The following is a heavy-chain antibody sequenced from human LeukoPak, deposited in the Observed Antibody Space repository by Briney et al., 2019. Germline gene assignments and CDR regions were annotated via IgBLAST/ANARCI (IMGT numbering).Heavy chain of an antibody. D-gene: IGHD6-19*01. Sequence: PGGSLRLSCAASGFTFSSYGMNWVRQAPGKGLEWVSSISDSGSYTYYADSLKGRFTISRDNAKSSLYLQMNSLRAEDTAVDYCARDKTVAALDSWGQGTLVTVSS. J-gene: IGHJ4*02. CDR2: ISDSGSYT. CDR1: GFTFSSYG. CDR3: ARDKTVAALDS. V-gene: IGHV3-21*01.